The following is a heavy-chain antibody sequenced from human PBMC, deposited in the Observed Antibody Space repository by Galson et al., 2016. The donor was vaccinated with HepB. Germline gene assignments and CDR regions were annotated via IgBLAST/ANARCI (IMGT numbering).Heavy chain of an antibody. CDR1: GFTFSSYA. J-gene: IGHJ4*02. V-gene: IGHV3-23*01. CDR3: AKRRGAGGDFEF. Sequence: SLRLSCAASGFTFSSYAVGWVRQAPGKGLEWVAAISASGVGTNYADSVTGRFTISRDNSQNIMYLQMNSLRAEDTAIFYCAKRRGAGGDFEFWGPGTQVTVSS. D-gene: IGHD2-21*02. CDR2: ISASGVGT.